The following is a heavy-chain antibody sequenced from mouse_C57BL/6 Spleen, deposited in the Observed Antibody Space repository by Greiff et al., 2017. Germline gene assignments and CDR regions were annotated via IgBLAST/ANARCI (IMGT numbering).Heavy chain of an antibody. V-gene: IGHV8-8*01. D-gene: IGHD1-1*01. J-gene: IGHJ4*01. CDR1: GFSLSTFGMG. Sequence: QVQLQQSGPGILQPSQTLSLTCSFSGFSLSTFGMGVGWIRQPSGKGLEWLAHIWWDDDKYYNPALKSRLTISKDTSKNQVFLKIANVDTADTATYDCARPYGSSLHYYAMDYWGQGTSVTVSS. CDR2: IWWDDDK. CDR3: ARPYGSSLHYYAMDY.